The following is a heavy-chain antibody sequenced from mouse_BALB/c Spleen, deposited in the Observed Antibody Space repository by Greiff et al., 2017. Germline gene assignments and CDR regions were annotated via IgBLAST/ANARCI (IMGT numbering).Heavy chain of an antibody. CDR3: ARRTVDY. D-gene: IGHD1-1*01. V-gene: IGHV5-6*01. CDR2: ISSGGSYT. Sequence: EVQLVESGGDLVKPGGSLKLSCAASGFTFSSYGMSWVRQTPDKRLEWVATISSGGSYTYYPDSVKGRFTISRDNAKNTLYLQMSSLKSEDTAMYYCARRTVDYWGQGTTLTVSS. CDR1: GFTFSSYG. J-gene: IGHJ2*01.